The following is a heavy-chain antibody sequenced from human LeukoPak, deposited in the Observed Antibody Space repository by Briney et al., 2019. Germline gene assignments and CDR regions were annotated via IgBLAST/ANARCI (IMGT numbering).Heavy chain of an antibody. CDR2: ISGTGGAT. V-gene: IGHV3-23*01. CDR1: GFSFGNYA. CDR3: VKDPRDTYGTNWFVS. J-gene: IGHJ5*01. D-gene: IGHD2-21*01. Sequence: GGSLRLSCVASGFSFGNYAMSWVRQAPGKGLQWVSQISGTGGATWYAGFARDRFTISRDNSKKTLYLQMSGLRVEDTAMCYCVKDPRDTYGTNWFVSWGQGTLLIVSS.